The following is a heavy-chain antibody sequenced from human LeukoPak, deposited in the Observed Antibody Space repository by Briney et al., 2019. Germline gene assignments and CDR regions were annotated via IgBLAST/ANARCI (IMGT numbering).Heavy chain of an antibody. Sequence: GGSLRLSCAASGFTSSSYSMNWVRQAPGKGLEWVSSISSSSSYIYYADSVKGRFTISRDNAKNSLYLQMNSLRAEDTAVYYCARDKAFYGSGSYYPDAFDIWGQGTMVTVSS. CDR3: ARDKAFYGSGSYYPDAFDI. J-gene: IGHJ3*02. D-gene: IGHD3-10*01. CDR2: ISSSSSYI. V-gene: IGHV3-21*01. CDR1: GFTSSSYS.